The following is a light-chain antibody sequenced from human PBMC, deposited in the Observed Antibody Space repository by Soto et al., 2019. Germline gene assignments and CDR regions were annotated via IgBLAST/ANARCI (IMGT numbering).Light chain of an antibody. CDR3: QPYNNWPLT. Sequence: EKVMTQSPATLSVSPGERATLSCRASQSVSTNLAWYQQKPGEAPRLLIYGASTRATGIPARFSGSGSGTEFTLTINRLEPEDFAVYYCQPYNNWPLTFGGGTKVDIK. V-gene: IGKV3-15*01. CDR2: GAS. CDR1: QSVSTN. J-gene: IGKJ4*01.